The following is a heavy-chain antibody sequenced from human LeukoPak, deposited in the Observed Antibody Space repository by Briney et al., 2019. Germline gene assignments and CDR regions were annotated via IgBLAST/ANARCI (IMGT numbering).Heavy chain of an antibody. CDR2: IYYSGST. V-gene: IGHV4-30-4*08. D-gene: IGHD3-10*01. Sequence: PSQTLSLTCTVSGGSISSGDYYWSWIRQPPGKGLEWIGYIYYSGSTYYNPSLKSRVTISVDTSKNQFSLKLISVTAADTAVYYCARTPDGSETHLSNFDYWGQGTLVTVSS. J-gene: IGHJ4*02. CDR3: ARTPDGSETHLSNFDY. CDR1: GGSISSGDYY.